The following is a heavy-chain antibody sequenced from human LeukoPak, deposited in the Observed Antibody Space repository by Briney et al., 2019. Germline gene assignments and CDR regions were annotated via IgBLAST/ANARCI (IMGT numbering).Heavy chain of an antibody. CDR2: IYYSGLA. CDR3: ASALSGTYYKLDY. V-gene: IGHV4-39*01. J-gene: IGHJ4*02. Sequence: PSETLSLTCTVSGGSISSDTHYWGWIRQPPGKGLEWIGSIYYSGLASYNPSLESRVTISVDTSRNQFSLKLSSVTAADTAVYYCASALSGTYYKLDYWGQGTLVTVSS. D-gene: IGHD3-10*01. CDR1: GGSISSDTHY.